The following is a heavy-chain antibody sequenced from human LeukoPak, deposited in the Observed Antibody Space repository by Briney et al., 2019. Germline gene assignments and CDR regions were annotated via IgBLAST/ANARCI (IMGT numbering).Heavy chain of an antibody. D-gene: IGHD6-19*01. Sequence: SSQTLSLTCAISGESVSSKSGAWNWIRQSPSRGLEWLGRTYYRSKWYTDYAVSMNGRITINPDTSKNQFSLQLNSVTPDDTAVYYCARDVGTSGWHTFDYWGQGTLVTVSS. CDR3: ARDVGTSGWHTFDY. J-gene: IGHJ4*02. V-gene: IGHV6-1*01. CDR2: TYYRSKWYT. CDR1: GESVSSKSGA.